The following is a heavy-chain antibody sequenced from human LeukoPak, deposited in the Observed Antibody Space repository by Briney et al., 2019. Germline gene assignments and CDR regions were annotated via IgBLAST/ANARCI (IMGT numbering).Heavy chain of an antibody. CDR3: ARELYSSGWYVDY. V-gene: IGHV3-66*01. CDR2: IYSGGST. D-gene: IGHD6-19*01. CDR1: GFTVSSDY. Sequence: PGGSLRLSCAASGFTVSSDYMSWVRQAPGKGLEWVSGIYSGGSTYYADSVKGRFTISRDNSKNTLYLQMNSLRAEDTAVYYCARELYSSGWYVDYWGQGTLVTVSS. J-gene: IGHJ4*02.